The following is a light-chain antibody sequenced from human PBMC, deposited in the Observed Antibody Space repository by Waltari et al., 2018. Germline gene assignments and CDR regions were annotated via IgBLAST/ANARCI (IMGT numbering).Light chain of an antibody. V-gene: IGKV1-5*01. CDR1: RSVDTW. J-gene: IGKJ1*01. Sequence: DIQLTQSPSTLSASIGDKVTITCRASRSVDTWLAWYQHRPGTPPKFLIYDASSLENGVPSRFSGSGSGTEFTLSITSLQPDDFATYYCQQYRSDSPTFGQGTKVEMK. CDR2: DAS. CDR3: QQYRSDSPT.